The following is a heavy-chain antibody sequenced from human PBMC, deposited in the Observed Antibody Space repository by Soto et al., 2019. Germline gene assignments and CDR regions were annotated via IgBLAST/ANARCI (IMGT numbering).Heavy chain of an antibody. V-gene: IGHV1-18*01. J-gene: IGHJ2*01. CDR2: ISAYNGNT. CDR3: ASGTGVMIKFGGERYFDL. Sequence: QVQLVQSGAEVKKPGASVKVSCKASGYTFTSYGISWVRQAPGQGLEWMGWISAYNGNTNYAQKLQGRVTMTTDTCTSTEYIEMGSLRSDDTAVYYCASGTGVMIKFGGERYFDLWGRGTLVTVSS. CDR1: GYTFTSYG. D-gene: IGHD3-16*01.